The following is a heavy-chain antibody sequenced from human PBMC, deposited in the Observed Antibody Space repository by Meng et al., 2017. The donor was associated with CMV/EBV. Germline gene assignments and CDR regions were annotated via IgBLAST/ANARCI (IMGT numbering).Heavy chain of an antibody. CDR2: IRYDGSNK. CDR1: GFTLSNYD. CDR3: ARDGAVAGTLGYYYYYGMDV. D-gene: IGHD6-19*01. V-gene: IGHV3-30*02. Sequence: GESLKISCAASGFTLSNYDMHWVRQAPGKGLEWVAFIRYDGSNKYYADSVKGRFTISRDNAKNSLYLQMNSLRAEDTAVYYCARDGAVAGTLGYYYYYGMDVWGQGTTVTVSS. J-gene: IGHJ6*02.